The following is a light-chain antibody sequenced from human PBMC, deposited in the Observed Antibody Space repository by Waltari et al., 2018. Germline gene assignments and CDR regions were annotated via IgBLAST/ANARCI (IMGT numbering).Light chain of an antibody. V-gene: IGLV5-37*01. Sequence: QPVLTQPPSSSASPGASARLTCTLPSDINVGDFNLSCYHPKPGSPPSFLLYYKSDSEKSQGSGVPSRFSGCKDASANAGILLISGLQSEDEADYYCMFWPSNVWVFGGGTKLTVL. J-gene: IGLJ3*02. CDR3: MFWPSNVWV. CDR2: YKSDSEK. CDR1: SDINVGDFN.